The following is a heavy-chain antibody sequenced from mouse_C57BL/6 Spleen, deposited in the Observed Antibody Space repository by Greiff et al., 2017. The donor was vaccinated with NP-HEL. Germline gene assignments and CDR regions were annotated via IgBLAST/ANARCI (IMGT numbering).Heavy chain of an antibody. CDR2: INPSNGGT. J-gene: IGHJ3*01. D-gene: IGHD1-1*01. Sequence: QVQLQQPGTELVKPGASVKLSCKASGYTFTSYWMHWVKQRPGQGLEWIGNINPSNGGTNYNEKFKSKATLTVDKSSSTAYLQLSSLTSEDSAVYYCARSGLLLRTQPEAYWGQGTLVTVSA. V-gene: IGHV1-53*01. CDR3: ARSGLLLRTQPEAY. CDR1: GYTFTSYW.